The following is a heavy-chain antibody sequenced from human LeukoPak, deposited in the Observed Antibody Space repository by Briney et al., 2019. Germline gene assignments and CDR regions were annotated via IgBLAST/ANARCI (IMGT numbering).Heavy chain of an antibody. Sequence: GGSLRLSCVASGFTFSSYSMSWVRQAPGKGLEWVSYIDTSSSTIYYADSVKGRFTISRDNAKNSLYLQMKSLRAEDTTVYYCARDIAAAGDYWGQGTLVTVSS. V-gene: IGHV3-48*04. CDR1: GFTFSSYS. CDR3: ARDIAAAGDY. D-gene: IGHD6-13*01. CDR2: IDTSSSTI. J-gene: IGHJ4*02.